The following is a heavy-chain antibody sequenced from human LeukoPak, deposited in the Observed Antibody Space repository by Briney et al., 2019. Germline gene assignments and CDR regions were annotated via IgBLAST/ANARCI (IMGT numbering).Heavy chain of an antibody. CDR1: GYSISSGYY. CDR3: ARYYGSGIVDWFDP. J-gene: IGHJ5*02. Sequence: SETLSLTCTVSGYSISSGYYWGWIRQPAGKGLEWIGRIYTSGSTNYNPSLKSRVTMSVDTSKNQFSLKLSSVTAADTAVYYCARYYGSGIVDWFDPWGQGTLVTVSS. D-gene: IGHD3-10*01. CDR2: IYTSGST. V-gene: IGHV4-4*07.